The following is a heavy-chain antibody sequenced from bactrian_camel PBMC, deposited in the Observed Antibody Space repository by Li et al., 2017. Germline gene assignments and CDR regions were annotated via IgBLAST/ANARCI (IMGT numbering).Heavy chain of an antibody. D-gene: IGHD7*01. CDR3: ARWTGGTWSDAP. CDR2: ISWSGDSA. J-gene: IGHJ4*01. V-gene: IGHV3-1*01. CDR1: GFTFDDYA. Sequence: VQLVESGGGLVQPGGSLRLSCAASGFTFDDYAMAWVRQAPGKGLEWVSAISWSGDSASYADSVKGRFTISRDNAKNTVSLQMNSLKTEDTAMYYCARWTGGTWSDAPRGQGTQVTVS.